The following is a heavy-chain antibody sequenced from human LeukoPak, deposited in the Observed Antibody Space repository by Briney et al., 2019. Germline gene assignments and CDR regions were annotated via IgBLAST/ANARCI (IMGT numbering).Heavy chain of an antibody. CDR3: ARGRRVIWFGELSGYFDY. D-gene: IGHD3-10*01. J-gene: IGHJ4*02. Sequence: GSLRLSCAASGFTFSNSWMNWVRQAPGKGLEWVANMNQDGRDKNYMDSVKGRFTISRDNAKNSLYLQMNSLRAEDTAVYYCARGRRVIWFGELSGYFDYWGQGTLVTVSS. CDR2: MNQDGRDK. V-gene: IGHV3-7*01. CDR1: GFTFSNSW.